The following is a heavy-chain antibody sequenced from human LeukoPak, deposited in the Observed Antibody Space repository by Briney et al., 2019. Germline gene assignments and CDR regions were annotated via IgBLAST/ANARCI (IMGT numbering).Heavy chain of an antibody. CDR1: GFTFSTYA. CDR2: ISGSGGST. CDR3: VKSGYNRFDY. V-gene: IGHV3-23*01. J-gene: IGHJ4*02. Sequence: GGSLRLSCAASGFTFSTYAMTWVRQAPGKGLEWVSSISGSGGSTYYADSVKGRFTISSDTSKNTLYLQMNSLRAEDTAVYFCVKSGYNRFDYWGQGTLVTVSS. D-gene: IGHD5-24*01.